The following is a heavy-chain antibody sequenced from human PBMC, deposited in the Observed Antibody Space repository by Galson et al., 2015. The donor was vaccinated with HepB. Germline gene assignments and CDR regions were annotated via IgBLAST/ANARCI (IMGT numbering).Heavy chain of an antibody. CDR1: GGSISSGGYY. CDR3: ARSAGHIVVVTASDAFDI. J-gene: IGHJ3*02. D-gene: IGHD2-21*02. V-gene: IGHV4-31*03. Sequence: TLSLTCTVSGGSISSGGYYWSWIRQHPGKGLEWIGYIYYSGSTYYNPSLKSRVTISVDTSKNQFSLKLSSVTAADTAVYYCARSAGHIVVVTASDAFDIWGQGTMVTVSS. CDR2: IYYSGST.